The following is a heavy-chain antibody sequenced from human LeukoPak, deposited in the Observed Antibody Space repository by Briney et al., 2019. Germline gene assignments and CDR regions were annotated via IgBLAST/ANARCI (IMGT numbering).Heavy chain of an antibody. CDR3: ARGYSYGHIDY. V-gene: IGHV4-4*07. J-gene: IGHJ4*02. CDR2: LYSSGDT. Sequence: SETLSLTCTVSGGSISSYYWSWIRQPAGKGLEWIGRLYSSGDTNYNPSLKSRVTMSVDTSKNQFSLKLNSVTAADTAVYYCARGYSYGHIDYWGQGTLVTVSS. CDR1: GGSISSYY. D-gene: IGHD5-18*01.